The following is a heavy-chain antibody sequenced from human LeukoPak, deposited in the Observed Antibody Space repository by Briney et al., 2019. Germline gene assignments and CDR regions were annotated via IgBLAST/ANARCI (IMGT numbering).Heavy chain of an antibody. CDR3: AREGVDWNHSVYYFDY. V-gene: IGHV1-2*02. D-gene: IGHD1-1*01. CDR2: INPNSGGT. Sequence: GASVKVSCKASGYTFTGYYIHWVRQAPGQGLEWMGWINPNSGGTNYAQKLQGRVTMTRDTSISTAYMELSRLRSDDTAVYYCAREGVDWNHSVYYFDYWGQGTLVTVSS. CDR1: GYTFTGYY. J-gene: IGHJ4*02.